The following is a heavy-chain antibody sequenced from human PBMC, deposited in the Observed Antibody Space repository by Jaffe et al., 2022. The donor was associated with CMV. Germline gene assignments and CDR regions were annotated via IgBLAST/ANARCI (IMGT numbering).Heavy chain of an antibody. CDR3: ATLTSIVVVVAGRNDGWFDP. Sequence: QVQLQESGPGLVKPSGTLSLTCAVSGGSISSSNWWSWVRQPPGKGLEWIGEIYHSGSTNYNPSLKSRVTISVDKSKNQFSLKLSSVTAADTAVYYCATLTSIVVVVAGRNDGWFDPWGQGTLVTVSS. CDR1: GGSISSSNW. CDR2: IYHSGST. V-gene: IGHV4-4*02. J-gene: IGHJ5*02. D-gene: IGHD2-15*01.